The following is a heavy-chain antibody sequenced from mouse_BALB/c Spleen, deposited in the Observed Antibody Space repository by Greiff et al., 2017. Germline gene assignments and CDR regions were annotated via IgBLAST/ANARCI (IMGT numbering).Heavy chain of an antibody. Sequence: EVKLMESGGGLVQPGGSRKLSCAASGFTFSSFGMHWVRQAPEKGLEWVAYISSGSSTIYYADTVKGRFTISRDNPKNTLFLQMTSLRSEDTAMYYCARSYPLFDYWGQGTTLTVSS. CDR2: ISSGSSTI. CDR3: ARSYPLFDY. V-gene: IGHV5-17*02. D-gene: IGHD6-1*01. CDR1: GFTFSSFG. J-gene: IGHJ2*01.